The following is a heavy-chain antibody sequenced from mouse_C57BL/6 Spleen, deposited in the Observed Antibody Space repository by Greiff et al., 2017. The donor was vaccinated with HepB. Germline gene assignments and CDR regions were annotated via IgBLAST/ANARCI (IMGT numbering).Heavy chain of an antibody. CDR2: ISGGGGNT. J-gene: IGHJ3*01. D-gene: IGHD2-5*01. V-gene: IGHV5-9*01. CDR1: GFTFSSYT. Sequence: EVKLQESGGGLVKPGGSLKLSCAASGFTFSSYTMSWVRQTPEKRLEWVATISGGGGNTYYPDSVKGRFTISRDNAKNTLYLQMSSLRSEDTALYYCARRAYYSNYAWFAYWGQGTLVTVSA. CDR3: ARRAYYSNYAWFAY.